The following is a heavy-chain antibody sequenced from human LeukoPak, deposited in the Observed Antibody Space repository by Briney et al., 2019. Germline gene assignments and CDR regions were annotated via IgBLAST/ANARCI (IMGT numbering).Heavy chain of an antibody. D-gene: IGHD2-15*01. J-gene: IGHJ6*03. V-gene: IGHV3-23*01. Sequence: GGSLRLSCAASGFTFSSHGMSWVRQAPGKGLEWVSGISGSGGNTYYADSVKGRFTISRDNSKNTLYLQMNSLRAEDTAVYYCAKAPDCSGGSCYSDYYYMDVWGKGTTVTISS. CDR3: AKAPDCSGGSCYSDYYYMDV. CDR2: ISGSGGNT. CDR1: GFTFSSHG.